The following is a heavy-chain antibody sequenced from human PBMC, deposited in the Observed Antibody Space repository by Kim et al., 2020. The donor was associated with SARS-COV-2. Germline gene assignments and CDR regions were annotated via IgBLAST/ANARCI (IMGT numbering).Heavy chain of an antibody. D-gene: IGHD2-2*01. CDR3: AKTPCRLSSTSCHPFDY. CDR2: ISGSGGST. CDR1: GFTFSSYA. J-gene: IGHJ4*02. Sequence: GGSLRLSCAASGFTFSSYAMSWVRQAPGKGLEWVSAISGSGGSTYYADSVKGRFTISRDNSKNTLYLQMNSLRAEDTAVYYCAKTPCRLSSTSCHPFDYWGQGTLVTVSS. V-gene: IGHV3-23*01.